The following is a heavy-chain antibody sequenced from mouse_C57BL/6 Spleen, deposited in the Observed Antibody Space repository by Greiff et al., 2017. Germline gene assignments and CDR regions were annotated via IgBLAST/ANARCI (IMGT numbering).Heavy chain of an antibody. D-gene: IGHD1-1*01. CDR3: ARWVINTEPYDFDY. J-gene: IGHJ2*01. V-gene: IGHV1-50*01. CDR1: GYTFTSYW. CDR2: IDPSDSYT. Sequence: QVQLQQPGAELVKPGASVKLSCKASGYTFTSYWMQWVKQRPGQGLEWIGEIDPSDSYTHSHQKFKGKATLTVDTSSSTAYMQLSSLTSEDAAVDYCARWVINTEPYDFDYWGQGTTLTVSS.